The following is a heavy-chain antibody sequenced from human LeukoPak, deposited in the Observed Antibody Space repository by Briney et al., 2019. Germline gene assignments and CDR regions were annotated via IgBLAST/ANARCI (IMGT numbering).Heavy chain of an antibody. CDR1: GFTFSSYW. J-gene: IGHJ3*01. V-gene: IGHV3-7*03. CDR2: IKQDGSEK. CDR3: AKGSRNLVVVIASF. Sequence: GGSLRLSCVASGFTFSSYWMSWVRQAPGKGLEWVANIKQDGSEKYYVDSVKGRFTISRDNAKNSLYLQMNSLRAEDTATYYCAKGSRNLVVVIASFWGQGTMVTVSS. D-gene: IGHD2-21*01.